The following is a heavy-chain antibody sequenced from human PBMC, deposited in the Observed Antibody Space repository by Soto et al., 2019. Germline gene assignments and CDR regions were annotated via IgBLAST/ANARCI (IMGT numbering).Heavy chain of an antibody. CDR3: ARQIYDSDTGPNFQYYFDS. Sequence: GESLKISCKGSGYSFAGYWITWVRQKPGKGLEWMGRIDPSDSQTYYSPSFRGHVTISATKSITTAFLQWSSLRASDTAMYYCARQIYDSDTGPNFQYYFDSWGQGTPVTVSS. CDR2: IDPSDSQT. D-gene: IGHD3-22*01. V-gene: IGHV5-10-1*01. CDR1: GYSFAGYW. J-gene: IGHJ4*02.